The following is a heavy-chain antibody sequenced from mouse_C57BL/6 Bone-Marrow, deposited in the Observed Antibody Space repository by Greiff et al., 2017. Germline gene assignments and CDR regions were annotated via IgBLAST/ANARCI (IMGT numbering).Heavy chain of an antibody. CDR2: IDPSDSYT. J-gene: IGHJ3*01. CDR1: GYTFTSYW. Sequence: QVQLQQPGAELVMPGASVKLSCKASGYTFTSYWMHWVKQRPGQGLAWIGEIDPSDSYTNYNQKFKGKSTLTVDKSSSTAYMQLSSLTSEDSEDYYGARGDYYGPWCADWGKGTLVTVSA. CDR3: ARGDYYGPWCAD. V-gene: IGHV1-69*01. D-gene: IGHD1-1*01.